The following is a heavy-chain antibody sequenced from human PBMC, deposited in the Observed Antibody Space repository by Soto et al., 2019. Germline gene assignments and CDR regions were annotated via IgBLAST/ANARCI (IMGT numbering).Heavy chain of an antibody. J-gene: IGHJ4*02. CDR1: GFTFNNYA. Sequence: EVQLLESGGDLVQPGVSRRLSCAASGFTFNNYAMSWVRQAPGKGPEWVSAISSSGYSTYYADSVKGRFTISRDNSKNTVYLQMNNLRAEDTAVYYCAKGSVVVAAKFDSWGQGTLVTVSS. D-gene: IGHD2-21*02. CDR3: AKGSVVVAAKFDS. V-gene: IGHV3-23*01. CDR2: ISSSGYST.